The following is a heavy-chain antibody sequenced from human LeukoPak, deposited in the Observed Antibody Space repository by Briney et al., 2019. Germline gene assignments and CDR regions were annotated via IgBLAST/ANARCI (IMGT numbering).Heavy chain of an antibody. V-gene: IGHV3-48*03. CDR2: ISSSGSTI. Sequence: PGGSLRLSCAASGFTFSSYEMNWVRQAPGKGLEWVSYISSSGSTIYYADSVKGRFTISRDNAKNSLYLQMNSLRAEDTAVYYCAKGLDTSCDPGHSRWGQGTLVTVSS. J-gene: IGHJ4*02. CDR3: AKGLDTSCDPGHSR. CDR1: GFTFSSYE. D-gene: IGHD2-2*01.